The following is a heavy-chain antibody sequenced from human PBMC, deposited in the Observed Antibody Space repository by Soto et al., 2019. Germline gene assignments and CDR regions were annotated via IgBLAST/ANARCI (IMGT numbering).Heavy chain of an antibody. J-gene: IGHJ4*02. V-gene: IGHV3-64*01. CDR1: GFTFSSYA. CDR3: ARSEGYNFDY. D-gene: IGHD5-12*01. CDR2: ISSNGGST. Sequence: EVQLVESGGGLVQPGGSLRLSCAASGFTFSSYAMHWVRQAPGKGLEYVSAISSNGGSTYYANSVKGRFTISRDNSKNPVYLQMGSLSAEDMAVYYCARSEGYNFDYWGQGTLVTVSS.